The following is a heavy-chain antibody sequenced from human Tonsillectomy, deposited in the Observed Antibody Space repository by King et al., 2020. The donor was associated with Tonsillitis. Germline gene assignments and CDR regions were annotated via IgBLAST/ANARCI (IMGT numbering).Heavy chain of an antibody. J-gene: IGHJ4*02. D-gene: IGHD3-22*01. V-gene: IGHV3-64*05. CDR1: GFTFRYYT. CDR3: VKLTYDSSAYPF. CDR2: ISSNGGST. Sequence: VQLVESGGGLVQPGGSLRLACSASGFTFRYYTMHWVRPAPGKGLEYVSAISSNGGSTYYADSVKGRFTISRDDSKNTLYVQMSSLRAEDTAVYYCVKLTYDSSAYPFWGQGTLVTVSS.